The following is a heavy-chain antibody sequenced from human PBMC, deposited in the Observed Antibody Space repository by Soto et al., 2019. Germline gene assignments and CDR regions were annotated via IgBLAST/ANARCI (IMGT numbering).Heavy chain of an antibody. J-gene: IGHJ6*02. CDR1: GFTFSCCA. CDR2: ISGSGGST. V-gene: IGHV3-23*01. D-gene: IGHD2-15*01. Sequence: PGGSLRLSCAASGFTFSCCAVYWVRQAPGKGLEWVSGISGSGGSTNYADSVKGRFTISRDNSKNTLYLQMNSLRAEDTVAYHCANRRVVQCGLDVWGQGTTVTVSS. CDR3: ANRRVVQCGLDV.